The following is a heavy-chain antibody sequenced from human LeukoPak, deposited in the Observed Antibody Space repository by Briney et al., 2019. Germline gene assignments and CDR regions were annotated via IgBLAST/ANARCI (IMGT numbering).Heavy chain of an antibody. CDR2: INPSGGST. CDR3: ARLGGGYNSLDY. D-gene: IGHD5-24*01. V-gene: IGHV1-46*01. CDR1: GYTFTSYY. Sequence: ASVKVSCKASGYTFTSYYIHWVRQVPGQGLEWMGIINPSGGSTTYAQKFQGRVTMTRDTSTTTVYMELSSLTSEDTVLYYCARLGGGYNSLDYWGQGTLVTVSS. J-gene: IGHJ4*02.